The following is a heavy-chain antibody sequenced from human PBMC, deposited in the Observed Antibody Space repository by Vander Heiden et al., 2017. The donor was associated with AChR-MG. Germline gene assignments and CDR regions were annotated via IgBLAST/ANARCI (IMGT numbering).Heavy chain of an antibody. D-gene: IGHD1-26*01. CDR1: GYTFTNYA. CDR3: ARDVGRGAANDAASDH. Sequence: QVQLVQSGSELKKPGASVKVSCKTSGYTFTNYAMNWVRQATGQGLEWMGWINTDTGNPTYAQGFTGRFVFSLDTSVSTTYLQISSLKAEDTAVYYCARDVGRGAANDAASDHWGQGTLVTVSS. CDR2: INTDTGNP. V-gene: IGHV7-4-1*02. J-gene: IGHJ4*02.